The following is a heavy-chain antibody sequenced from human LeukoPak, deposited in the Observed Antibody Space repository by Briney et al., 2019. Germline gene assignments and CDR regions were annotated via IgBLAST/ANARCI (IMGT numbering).Heavy chain of an antibody. V-gene: IGHV4-34*01. J-gene: IGHJ5*02. D-gene: IGHD3-10*01. CDR2: INHSGST. CDR3: ATLYRDYYGSGSYWFDP. Sequence: SETLSLTCAVYGGSFSGYYWSWIRQPPGKGLEWIGEINHSGSTNYNPSLKSRVTISVDTSKNQFSLKLSSVTAADTAVYYCATLYRDYYGSGSYWFDPWGQGTLVTVSS. CDR1: GGSFSGYY.